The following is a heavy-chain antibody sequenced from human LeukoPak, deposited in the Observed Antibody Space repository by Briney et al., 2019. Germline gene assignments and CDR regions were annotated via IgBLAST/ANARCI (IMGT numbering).Heavy chain of an antibody. CDR2: INHSGST. CDR1: GGSVDSSDYY. Sequence: SQTLPLTCTVSGGSVDSSDYYWTWIRQPPGKGLEWIGEINHSGSTKYNPSPKSRVTISVDTSTKQFFLRLTSVTAADTAVYYCACHAVRYSAYDREEDAFDIWGQGTMVTVSS. V-gene: IGHV4-30-2*01. D-gene: IGHD5-12*01. CDR3: ACHAVRYSAYDREEDAFDI. J-gene: IGHJ3*02.